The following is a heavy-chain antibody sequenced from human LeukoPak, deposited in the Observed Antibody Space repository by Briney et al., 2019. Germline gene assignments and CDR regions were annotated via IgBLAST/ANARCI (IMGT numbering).Heavy chain of an antibody. D-gene: IGHD2-2*01. V-gene: IGHV3-23*01. J-gene: IGHJ4*02. CDR2: ISGSGGST. CDR3: AKDIVVVPAAMGDYFDY. Sequence: PGGSLRLSCAASGFTFSSYWMHWVRQAPGKGLEWVSAISGSGGSTYYADSVKGRFTISRDNSKNTLYLQMNSLRAEDTAVYYCAKDIVVVPAAMGDYFDYWGQGTLVTVSS. CDR1: GFTFSSYW.